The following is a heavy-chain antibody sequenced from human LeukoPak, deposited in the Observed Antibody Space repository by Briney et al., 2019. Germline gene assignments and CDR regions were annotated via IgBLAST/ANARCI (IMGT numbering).Heavy chain of an antibody. J-gene: IGHJ4*02. D-gene: IGHD4-17*01. CDR3: ARGVGGDYGGLYYFDY. V-gene: IGHV3-30-3*01. Sequence: PGGSLRLSCAASGFTFSSYAMHWVRQAPGKGLEWVAVISYDGSNKYYADSVKGRFTISRDNSKNTLYLQMNSLRAEDTAVYYCARGVGGDYGGLYYFDYWGRGTLVTVSS. CDR2: ISYDGSNK. CDR1: GFTFSSYA.